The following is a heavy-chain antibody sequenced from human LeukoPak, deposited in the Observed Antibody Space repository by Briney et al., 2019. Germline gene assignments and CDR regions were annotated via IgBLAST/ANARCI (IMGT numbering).Heavy chain of an antibody. CDR1: GFGVHTFA. D-gene: IGHD5-24*01. CDR3: AKDHSADGWPTFEY. J-gene: IGHJ4*02. CDR2: ITKYDGRV. V-gene: IGHV3-23*01. Sequence: GGSLRLSCAVSGFGVHTFAMSWVRLAPGRGLEWLASITKYDGRVYYADSVRGRFTISRDTSQNELYLQMNSLRADDSAIYFCAKDHSADGWPTFEYWGRGTLVSVSS.